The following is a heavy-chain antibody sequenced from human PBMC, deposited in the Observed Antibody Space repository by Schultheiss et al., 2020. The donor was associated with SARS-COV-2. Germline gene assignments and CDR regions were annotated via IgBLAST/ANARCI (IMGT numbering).Heavy chain of an antibody. CDR2: IKSKTDGGTT. Sequence: GGSLRLSCAASGFTFSNAWMSWVRQAPGKGLEWVGRIKSKTDGGTTDYAAPVKGRFTISRDNSKNTLYLQMNSLRVEDTAVYYCARDGSGGWHFDLWGRGTLVTVSS. CDR1: GFTFSNAW. D-gene: IGHD6-25*01. V-gene: IGHV3-15*01. CDR3: ARDGSGGWHFDL. J-gene: IGHJ2*01.